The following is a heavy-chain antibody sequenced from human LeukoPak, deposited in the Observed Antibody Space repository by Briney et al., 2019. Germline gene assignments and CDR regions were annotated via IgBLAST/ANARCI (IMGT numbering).Heavy chain of an antibody. CDR1: GFTFSSYA. J-gene: IGHJ4*02. CDR3: ATANRIAAAGTSSDY. V-gene: IGHV3-23*01. D-gene: IGHD6-13*01. CDR2: FSGSVTGRGGTT. Sequence: GGSLGLSCAASGFTFSSYAMSWVRQSPSKGLEWVSSFSGSVTGRGGTTYYGDSVKGRFTISRDNLKNTLFLQMNTLRAEDTALYYCATANRIAAAGTSSDYWGQGTLVTVSS.